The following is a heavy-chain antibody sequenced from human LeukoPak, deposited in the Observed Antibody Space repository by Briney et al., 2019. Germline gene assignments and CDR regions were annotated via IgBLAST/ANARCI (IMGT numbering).Heavy chain of an antibody. CDR3: ARDFDWLPDLKLNWYFDL. D-gene: IGHD3-9*01. V-gene: IGHV3-7*01. Sequence: GSLSLSCAASGFTFSGYWMNWVRQAPGKGLEWVANIKQDGSEKFYVDSVKGRFIISRDNAKNSLYLQMNSLRAEDTAVYYCARDFDWLPDLKLNWYFDLWGRGTLVTVSS. CDR1: GFTFSGYW. J-gene: IGHJ2*01. CDR2: IKQDGSEK.